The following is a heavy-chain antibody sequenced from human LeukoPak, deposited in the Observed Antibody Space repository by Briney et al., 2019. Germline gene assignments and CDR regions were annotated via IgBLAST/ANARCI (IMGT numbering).Heavy chain of an antibody. V-gene: IGHV4-34*01. J-gene: IGHJ4*02. CDR1: GGSFSGYY. CDR2: INHSGST. Sequence: SETLSLTCAVYGGSFSGYYWSWIRQPPGKGLEWIGEINHSGSTNYNPSLKSRVTISVDTSKNQFSLKLSSVTAADTAVYYCAGRGMLYFGYWGQGTLVTVSS. D-gene: IGHD2-8*01. CDR3: AGRGMLYFGY.